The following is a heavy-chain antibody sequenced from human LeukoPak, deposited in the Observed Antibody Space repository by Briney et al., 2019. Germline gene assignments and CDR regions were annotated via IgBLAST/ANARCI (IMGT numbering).Heavy chain of an antibody. J-gene: IGHJ4*02. D-gene: IGHD4-17*01. CDR3: ARSSEYGDYGVDH. CDR1: GYTFTSYG. CDR2: ISPYNGNT. V-gene: IGHV1-18*01. Sequence: GASVKVSCTASGYTFTSYGISWVRQAPGQGLERMGWISPYNGNTNYAQKLQGRVSMTKDTSTSTVYMELKSLRSDDTAVYYCARSSEYGDYGVDHWGQGTLVTVSS.